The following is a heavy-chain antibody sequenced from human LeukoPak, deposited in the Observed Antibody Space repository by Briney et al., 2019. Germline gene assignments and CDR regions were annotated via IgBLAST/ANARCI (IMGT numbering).Heavy chain of an antibody. J-gene: IGHJ5*02. D-gene: IGHD1-26*01. CDR2: IYFCGGT. V-gene: IGHV4-39*01. Sequence: SDTVSLPRTVCRGSLDSRGYYWGGIRQPPGKGLEWVASIYFCGGTYYKPPLQSRVTIAVNRSNNQLSLTLTALSAPVRDVHYCARHEYSGSYYGLSWFDPWGQGTLVTVSS. CDR1: RGSLDSRGYY. CDR3: ARHEYSGSYYGLSWFDP.